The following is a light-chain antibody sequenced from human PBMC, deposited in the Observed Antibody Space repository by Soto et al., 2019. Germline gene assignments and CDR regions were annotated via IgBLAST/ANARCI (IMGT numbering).Light chain of an antibody. J-gene: IGKJ4*01. Sequence: EIVLTQSPATLSLSPWERAALSCRASQSVSNSLAWYQQKPGQAPSRRINDASNRATGIPARFSGSGSGTDFTLPISSIEPEDFAVYYVHQRYNWPLTFGGGTKGEIK. CDR3: HQRYNWPLT. CDR1: QSVSNS. CDR2: DAS. V-gene: IGKV3-11*01.